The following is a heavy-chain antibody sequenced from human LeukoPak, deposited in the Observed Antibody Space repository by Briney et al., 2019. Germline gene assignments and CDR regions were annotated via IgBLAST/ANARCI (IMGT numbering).Heavy chain of an antibody. Sequence: GGSLRLSCAASGFTFSSYSMNWVRRAPGKGLEWVSSISSSSSYIYYADSVKGRFTISRDNAKNSLYLQMNSLRAEDTAVYYCARAGRDGYNTIFDYWGQGTLVTVSS. CDR1: GFTFSSYS. V-gene: IGHV3-21*01. J-gene: IGHJ4*02. D-gene: IGHD5-24*01. CDR2: ISSSSSYI. CDR3: ARAGRDGYNTIFDY.